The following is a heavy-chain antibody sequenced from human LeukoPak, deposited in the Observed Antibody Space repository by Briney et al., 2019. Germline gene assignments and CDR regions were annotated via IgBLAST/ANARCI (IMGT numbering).Heavy chain of an antibody. J-gene: IGHJ3*02. D-gene: IGHD6-13*01. Sequence: ASVEVSCKTSGYTFTNYGISWVRQAPGLGLYWIGWISAYNGNTNYAQKVQVIVTMTTDTSTSTDYMELRSLRFDDTAVYYCARDQSVRLLQTSSTYFKHVFAIWGQGSMVTVSS. CDR3: ARDQSVRLLQTSSTYFKHVFAI. CDR1: GYTFTNYG. V-gene: IGHV1-18*01. CDR2: ISAYNGNT.